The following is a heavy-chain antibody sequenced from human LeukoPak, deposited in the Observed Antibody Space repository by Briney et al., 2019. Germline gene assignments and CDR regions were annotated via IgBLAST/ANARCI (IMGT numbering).Heavy chain of an antibody. CDR3: ARASEQWLVYYYYYYMDV. V-gene: IGHV1-8*02. J-gene: IGHJ6*03. D-gene: IGHD6-19*01. CDR2: MNPNSCNT. CDR1: VYTFTNNW. Sequence: GASVKVSCKAFVYTFTNNWMHWVRQATGQALERRGGMNPNSCNTGCAYYFQCSITMTRNTSISTAYMELSSLRSEDTAVYYCARASEQWLVYYYYYYMDVWGKGTTVTISS.